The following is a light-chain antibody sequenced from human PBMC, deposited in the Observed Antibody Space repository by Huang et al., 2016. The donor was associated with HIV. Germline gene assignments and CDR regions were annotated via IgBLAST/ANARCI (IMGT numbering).Light chain of an antibody. CDR3: QQYGSSYT. Sequence: EIVLTQSPGTLSLSPGERATLSCRASPSVSSSYLAWYRQRPGQAPRLVIYGTPNRANGIPDRFSGSGSGTDFTLTISRLEPEDFAVYYCQQYGSSYTFGQGTKLEIK. CDR1: PSVSSSY. V-gene: IGKV3-20*01. J-gene: IGKJ2*01. CDR2: GTP.